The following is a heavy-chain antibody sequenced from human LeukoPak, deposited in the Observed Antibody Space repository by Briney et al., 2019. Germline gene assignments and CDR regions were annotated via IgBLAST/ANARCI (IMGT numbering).Heavy chain of an antibody. CDR2: MSGSGGST. Sequence: PGGSLSLSCAASGFTFNSYAMSWVRQAPGKGLEWVSAMSGSGGSTYYADSVKGRFTISRDNAKNTLYLQMNSLRAEDTAVYYCAKDRGVRSDIWGQGTMVTVSS. CDR3: AKDRGVRSDI. J-gene: IGHJ3*02. V-gene: IGHV3-23*01. D-gene: IGHD4-17*01. CDR1: GFTFNSYA.